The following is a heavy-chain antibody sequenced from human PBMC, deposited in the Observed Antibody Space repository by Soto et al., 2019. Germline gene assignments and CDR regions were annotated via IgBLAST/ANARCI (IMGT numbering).Heavy chain of an antibody. D-gene: IGHD1-1*01. CDR1: GFVYNTYA. V-gene: IGHV3-33*01. Sequence: VHLVESGGGVVQPGMFLRLSCAASGFVYNTYAMHWVRLSPGKGLEWVALIWNDGSKKYYVDSVKGRFTISRDNSQNTLNLQMDSLRVEDTAVYFCVRGIPFQYSNNWLHWYFDLWGRGTQVTVSS. CDR3: VRGIPFQYSNNWLHWYFDL. CDR2: IWNDGSKK. J-gene: IGHJ2*01.